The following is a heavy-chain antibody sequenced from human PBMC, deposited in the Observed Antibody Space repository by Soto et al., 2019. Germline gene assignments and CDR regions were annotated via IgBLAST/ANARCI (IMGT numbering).Heavy chain of an antibody. CDR1: GFPFSSRA. J-gene: IGHJ5*02. D-gene: IGHD2-15*01. CDR2: ISGSGTIT. V-gene: IGHV3-23*01. CDR3: AEWARYCSGADCRA. Sequence: EVQLLESGGGLVQPGGSLRLSCAASGFPFSSRAMSWVRQAPGKGLEWVSDISGSGTITYYADSVKGRFTISRDTSKNTLYLQMNSLRAHDTAVYYCAEWARYCSGADCRAWGQGTLVTVSS.